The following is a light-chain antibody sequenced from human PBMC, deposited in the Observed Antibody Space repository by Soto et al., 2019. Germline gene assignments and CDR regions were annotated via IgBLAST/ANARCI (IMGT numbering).Light chain of an antibody. J-gene: IGKJ2*01. Sequence: EIVLTQSPATLSLSPGERATLSCRASQSVSNYLAWYQHKPGQAPRLLIYDASNRATGIPARFSGRGSGTDFTLTISSLEPEDFAVYYCQQRSNWPPISFGQGTKLEI. CDR1: QSVSNY. CDR2: DAS. CDR3: QQRSNWPPIS. V-gene: IGKV3-11*01.